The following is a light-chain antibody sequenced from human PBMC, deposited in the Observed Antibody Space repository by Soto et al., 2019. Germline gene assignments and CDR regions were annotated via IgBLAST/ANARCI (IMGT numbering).Light chain of an antibody. J-gene: IGKJ1*01. CDR2: AAS. Sequence: DIQLPQSPSSLSASVGDIVTITCRASQSISGYLNWYQQKAGKAPKILIYAASSLQSGVPSRFSGSGSGTDFTLTISSLQPEDVATYYCEHSYSSPKTVVRGTKVESK. CDR3: EHSYSSPKT. V-gene: IGKV1-39*01. CDR1: QSISGY.